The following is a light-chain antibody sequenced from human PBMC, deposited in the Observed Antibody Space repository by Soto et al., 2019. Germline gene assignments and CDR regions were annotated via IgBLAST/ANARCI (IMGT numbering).Light chain of an antibody. CDR3: QQYNST. Sequence: DTQLTQSPSTLSAFVGDRVTITCRASQSISNWLAWYQQKPGKAPKLLLYKASSLESGVPSRFSGSGSGTEFTLTITSLQPDDFATYYCQQYNSTFGQGTKVEIK. CDR2: KAS. J-gene: IGKJ1*01. V-gene: IGKV1-5*03. CDR1: QSISNW.